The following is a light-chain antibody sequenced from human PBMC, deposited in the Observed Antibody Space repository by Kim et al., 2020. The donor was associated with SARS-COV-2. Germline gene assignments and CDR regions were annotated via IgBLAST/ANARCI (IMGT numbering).Light chain of an antibody. CDR2: EDN. V-gene: IGLV6-57*01. Sequence: KTVTISCTRSGGNIAVNYVQWYQQRPGSSPITVIYEDNQRPSRVPDRCSGSIDISSNSASLTLSGLKTEDEADYYCQSYDGSRGVFGGGTQLTV. CDR3: QSYDGSRGV. J-gene: IGLJ3*02. CDR1: GGNIAVNY.